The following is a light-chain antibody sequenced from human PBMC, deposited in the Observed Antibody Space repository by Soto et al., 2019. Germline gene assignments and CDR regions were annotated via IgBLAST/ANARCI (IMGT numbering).Light chain of an antibody. CDR2: EVN. V-gene: IGLV2-14*01. CDR1: SSDVGGYDY. J-gene: IGLJ3*02. Sequence: QSALTQPASVSGSPGQSITISCTGSSSDVGGYDYVSWYQQHPGKAPKLMIYEVNNRPSGVSNRFSGSKSGNTASLTISGLQAEDDADYYCISYTSISSWVFGGGTKLTVL. CDR3: ISYTSISSWV.